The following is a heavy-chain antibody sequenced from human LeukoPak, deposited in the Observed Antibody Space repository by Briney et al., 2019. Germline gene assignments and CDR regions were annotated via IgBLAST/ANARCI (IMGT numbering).Heavy chain of an antibody. CDR3: ARDFYDGFALDY. J-gene: IGHJ4*02. V-gene: IGHV3-21*03. CDR2: IFSSSTYI. Sequence: GGSLRLSCAASGFTFSRYGMNWVRRAPGKGLEWVSFIFSSSTYIYYTDSVKGRFTISRDNARNSLYLQMDNLRAEDTGVYYCARDFYDGFALDYWGQGTLVTVSS. D-gene: IGHD2/OR15-2a*01. CDR1: GFTFSRYG.